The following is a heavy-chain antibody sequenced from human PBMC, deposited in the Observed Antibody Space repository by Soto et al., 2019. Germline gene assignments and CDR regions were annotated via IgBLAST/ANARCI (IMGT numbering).Heavy chain of an antibody. D-gene: IGHD5-18*01. CDR3: ARALYRGYSFGYDFDY. CDR2: INHSGST. CDR1: GGSFSGYY. V-gene: IGHV4-34*01. J-gene: IGHJ4*02. Sequence: SETLSLTCAVYGGSFSGYYWSWIRQPPGKGLEWIGEINHSGSTNYNPSLKSRVTISVDTSRNKFSLKLNSVTAADAAVYYCARALYRGYSFGYDFDYWGQGTLVTVSS.